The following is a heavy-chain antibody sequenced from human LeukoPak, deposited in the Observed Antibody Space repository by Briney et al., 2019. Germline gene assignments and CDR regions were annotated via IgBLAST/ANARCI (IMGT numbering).Heavy chain of an antibody. CDR2: IYYSGST. CDR1: GGSISSGDYS. CDR3: ARVDTAMVEGDY. D-gene: IGHD5-18*01. J-gene: IGHJ4*02. V-gene: IGHV4-30-4*08. Sequence: SQTLSLTCTVSGGSISSGDYSWSWIRQPPGQGLEWIGYIYYSGSTYYNPSLKSRVTISVDTSKNQFSLKLSSVTAADTAVYYCARVDTAMVEGDYWGQGTLVTVSS.